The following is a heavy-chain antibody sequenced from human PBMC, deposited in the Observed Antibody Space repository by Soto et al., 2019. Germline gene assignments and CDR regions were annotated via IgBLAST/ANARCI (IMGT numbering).Heavy chain of an antibody. Sequence: PGGSLRLSCAAPGSDFSSNALRWVRHAPGKGLECVSSITASSSSTDYADSVKGRFTISRDHSKNTLYLQMNSLTAEDTATYCCANRGKIYGGGLDVWGQGTTVTVAS. CDR3: ANRGKIYGGGLDV. D-gene: IGHD3-3*01. CDR1: GSDFSSNA. J-gene: IGHJ6*02. CDR2: ITASSSST. V-gene: IGHV3-23*01.